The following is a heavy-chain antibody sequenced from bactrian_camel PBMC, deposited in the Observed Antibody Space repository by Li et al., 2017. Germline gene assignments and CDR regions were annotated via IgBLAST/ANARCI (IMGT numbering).Heavy chain of an antibody. CDR1: GFTFSSYR. J-gene: IGHJ4*01. CDR3: ARGGWWYDY. CDR2: INGGGAGT. V-gene: IGHV3S1*01. D-gene: IGHD5*01. Sequence: HVQLVESGGGLVQPGGSLRLSCAASGFTFSSYRMYWVRQAPGKGLEWVSAINGGGAGTYYADSVTGRFAISRDNAKNTLYLQMNSLKSEDTALYYCARGGWWYDYWGQGTQVTVS.